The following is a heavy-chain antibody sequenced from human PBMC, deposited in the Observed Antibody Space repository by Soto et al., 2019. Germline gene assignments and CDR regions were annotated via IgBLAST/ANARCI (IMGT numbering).Heavy chain of an antibody. CDR2: IYYSGST. V-gene: IGHV4-30-4*01. CDR1: GGSISSGDYY. D-gene: IGHD3-3*01. CDR3: ARAVSQYYDFWSGYPFDY. Sequence: NPSETLSLTCTVSGGSISSGDYYWSWIRQPPGKGLEWIGYIYYSGSTYYNPSLKSRVTISVDTSKNQFSLKLSSVTAADTAVYYCARAVSQYYDFWSGYPFDYWGQGTLVTVSS. J-gene: IGHJ4*02.